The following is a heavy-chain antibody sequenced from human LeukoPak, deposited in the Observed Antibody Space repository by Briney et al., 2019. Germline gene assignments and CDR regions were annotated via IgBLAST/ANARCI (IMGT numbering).Heavy chain of an antibody. CDR3: ARLRGGVY. D-gene: IGHD3-10*01. CDR1: GGSMSSGSYY. CDR2: INHSGST. J-gene: IGHJ4*02. V-gene: IGHV4-39*07. Sequence: SETLSLTCTVSGGSMSSGSYYWSWIRQPPGKGLEWIGEINHSGSTNYNPSLKSRVTISVDTSKNQFSLKLSSVTAADTAVYYCARLRGGVYWGQGTLVTVSS.